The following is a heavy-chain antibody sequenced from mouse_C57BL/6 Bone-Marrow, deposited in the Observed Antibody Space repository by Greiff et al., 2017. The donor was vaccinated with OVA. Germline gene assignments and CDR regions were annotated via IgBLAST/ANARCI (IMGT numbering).Heavy chain of an antibody. CDR1: GYTFTSYW. V-gene: IGHV1-64*01. D-gene: IGHD1-1*01. J-gene: IGHJ1*03. CDR2: IHPNSGST. CDR3: ARNYGRDWSCDV. Sequence: VKLQQPGAELVKPGASVKLSCKASGYTFTSYWMHWVKQRPGQGLEWIGMIHPNSGSTNYNEKFKSKDTLTVDKSSSTAYMQLSSLTSEDSAVYYCARNYGRDWSCDVWGTGTTVTVSS.